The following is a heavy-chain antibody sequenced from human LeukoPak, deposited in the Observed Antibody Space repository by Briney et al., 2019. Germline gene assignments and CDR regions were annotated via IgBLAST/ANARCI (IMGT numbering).Heavy chain of an antibody. CDR2: ISGSGSST. CDR3: AKVFDFWSGYHNYGMGV. V-gene: IGHV3-23*01. D-gene: IGHD3-3*01. CDR1: GFTFSSYA. J-gene: IGHJ6*02. Sequence: TGGSLRLSCAASGFTFSSYAMSWVRQAPGKGLEWVSAISGSGSSTYYADSVKGRFTISRDNSKNTLYLQMNSLRAEDTAVYYCAKVFDFWSGYHNYGMGVWGQGTTVTVSS.